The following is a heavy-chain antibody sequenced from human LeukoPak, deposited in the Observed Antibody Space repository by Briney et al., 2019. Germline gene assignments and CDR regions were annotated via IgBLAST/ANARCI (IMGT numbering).Heavy chain of an antibody. V-gene: IGHV4-59*01. Sequence: SETLSRTCTVAGGSISSYYWSWIRQPPGKGLEWIGYNYYSGSTNYNPSLKSRVTISVDTSKNQFSLKLSSVTAADTAVYYCARDNGDDYGDYGYYYYYMDVWGKGTTVTVSS. CDR1: GGSISSYY. CDR2: NYYSGST. J-gene: IGHJ6*03. CDR3: ARDNGDDYGDYGYYYYYMDV. D-gene: IGHD4-17*01.